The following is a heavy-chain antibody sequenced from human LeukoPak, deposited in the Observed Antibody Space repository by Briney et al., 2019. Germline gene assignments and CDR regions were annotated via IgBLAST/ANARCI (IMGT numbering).Heavy chain of an antibody. CDR1: GFAFSSYA. D-gene: IGHD3-22*01. Sequence: GRSLRLSCAASGFAFSSYAMHWVRQAPDKGLEWVGFIRSKAYGGTTKNAASVKGRFTISRDDSRSIAYLQMNSLKTEDTAVYYCTRRYNYDSSGYYYVRDAFDIWGQGTMVTVSS. J-gene: IGHJ3*02. CDR3: TRRYNYDSSGYYYVRDAFDI. CDR2: IRSKAYGGTT. V-gene: IGHV3-49*04.